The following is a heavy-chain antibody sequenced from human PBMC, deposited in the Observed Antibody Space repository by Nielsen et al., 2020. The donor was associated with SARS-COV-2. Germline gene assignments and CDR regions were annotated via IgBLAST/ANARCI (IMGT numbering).Heavy chain of an antibody. CDR2: IWYDGSNK. V-gene: IGHV3-33*08. D-gene: IGHD3-22*01. Sequence: GGSLRLSCAASGFTFSSYGMHWVRQAPGKGLEWVAVIWYDGSNKYYADSVKGRFTISRDNSKNTLYLQMNSLRAKDTAVYYCARDVGSSGYYSRHYYYGMDVWGQGTTVTVSS. CDR3: ARDVGSSGYYSRHYYYGMDV. CDR1: GFTFSSYG. J-gene: IGHJ6*02.